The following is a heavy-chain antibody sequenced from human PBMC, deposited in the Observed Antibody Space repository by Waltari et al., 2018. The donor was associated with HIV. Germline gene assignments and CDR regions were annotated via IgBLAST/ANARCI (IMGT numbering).Heavy chain of an antibody. D-gene: IGHD6-19*01. J-gene: IGHJ6*02. CDR1: GYSFTSYW. V-gene: IGHV5-51*01. Sequence: EVQLVQSGAEVKKPGESLKISCKGSGYSFTSYWIGWVRQMPGKGLEWMGIIYPGDSETRYSPSFQGQVTISADKSISTAYLQWSSLKASDTAMYYCARLDIAVAEVASAGGMDVWGQGTTVTVSS. CDR2: IYPGDSET. CDR3: ARLDIAVAEVASAGGMDV.